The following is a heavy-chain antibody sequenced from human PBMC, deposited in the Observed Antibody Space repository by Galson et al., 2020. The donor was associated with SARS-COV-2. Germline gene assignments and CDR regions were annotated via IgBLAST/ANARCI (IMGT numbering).Heavy chain of an antibody. J-gene: IGHJ4*02. Sequence: GEYLKIYCSASGFTFSNAWMSWVRQAPGKGLEWVGRIKSKTDGGTTDYAAPVKGRFTISRDDSKNTLYLQLNSLKTEDTAVYYCTTVAPYYYDGSGFQGPFCYWGQGTLVAVSS. D-gene: IGHD3-22*01. V-gene: IGHV3-15*01. CDR3: TTVAPYYYDGSGFQGPFCY. CDR2: IKSKTDGGTT. CDR1: GFTFSNAW.